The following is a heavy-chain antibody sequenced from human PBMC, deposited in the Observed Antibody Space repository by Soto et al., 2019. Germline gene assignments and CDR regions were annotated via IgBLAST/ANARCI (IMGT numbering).Heavy chain of an antibody. CDR3: ARPPHDFWSPQGYYGMDV. CDR2: IWYDGSNK. V-gene: IGHV3-33*01. J-gene: IGHJ6*02. CDR1: GFTFSSYG. Sequence: PGGSLRLSCAASGFTFSSYGMHWVRQAPGKGLEWVAIIWYDGSNKYYADSVKGRFTISRDNSKNTLYLQMNSLRAEDTAVYYCARPPHDFWSPQGYYGMDVWGQGTTVTVSS. D-gene: IGHD3-3*01.